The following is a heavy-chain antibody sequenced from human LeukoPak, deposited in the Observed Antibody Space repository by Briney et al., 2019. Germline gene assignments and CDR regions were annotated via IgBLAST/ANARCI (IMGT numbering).Heavy chain of an antibody. CDR1: GFTFSNYG. CDR2: ISYDGNKK. CDR3: ARDPVQLWSLHYYYYGMDV. J-gene: IGHJ6*02. Sequence: PGGSLRLSCAASGFTFSNYGIHWVRQAPGRGLEWVAVISYDGNKKYYADSVKGRFTISRDNSKNTLYLQMNSLRAEDTAVYYCARDPVQLWSLHYYYYGMDVWGQGTTVTVSS. D-gene: IGHD5-18*01. V-gene: IGHV3-30*03.